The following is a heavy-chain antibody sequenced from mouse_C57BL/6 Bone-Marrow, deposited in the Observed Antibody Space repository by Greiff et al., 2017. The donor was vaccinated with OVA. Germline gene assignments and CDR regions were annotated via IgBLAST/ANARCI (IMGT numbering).Heavy chain of an antibody. CDR3: ARGSGYTWFAY. J-gene: IGHJ3*01. D-gene: IGHD3-2*02. CDR2: IDTSDSET. V-gene: IGHV1-52*01. Sequence: VQLQQPGAELVRPGSSVKLSCKASGYTFTSYWMHWVKQRPIQGLEWIGNIDTSDSETHYNQKFKDKATFTVDKSSSTAYMQLSSLTSEDSAVYYCARGSGYTWFAYWGQGTLVTVSA. CDR1: GYTFTSYW.